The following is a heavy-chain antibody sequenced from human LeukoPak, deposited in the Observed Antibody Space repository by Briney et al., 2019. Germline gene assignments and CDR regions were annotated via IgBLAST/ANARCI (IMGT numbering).Heavy chain of an antibody. CDR3: ARGGPGGIRYFDWLSSSYFDY. D-gene: IGHD3-9*01. J-gene: IGHJ4*02. Sequence: SETLSLTCTVSGGSITSGSYYWTWIRQSAGGGLEWIGRVYMNGHSNSNPSLESRVTISVDTSNNQFSLKLSSVTAADTAVYYCARGGPGGIRYFDWLSSSYFDYWGQGTLVTVSS. CDR2: VYMNGHS. CDR1: GGSITSGSYY. V-gene: IGHV4-61*02.